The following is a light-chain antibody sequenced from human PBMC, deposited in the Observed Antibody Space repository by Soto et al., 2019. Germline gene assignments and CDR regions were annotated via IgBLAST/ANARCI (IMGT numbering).Light chain of an antibody. CDR3: QQYRTSPYT. CDR2: GAS. V-gene: IGKV3-20*01. CDR1: QSVSTIY. J-gene: IGKJ2*01. Sequence: EMVLTQSPGTLSLSPGERATLSCRASQSVSTIYLAWYQQKPGQAPRLLIYGASSRATGIPDRFSGSGSGTDFTLTISRLEAEDFAVYYCQQYRTSPYTFGQGTKLEIK.